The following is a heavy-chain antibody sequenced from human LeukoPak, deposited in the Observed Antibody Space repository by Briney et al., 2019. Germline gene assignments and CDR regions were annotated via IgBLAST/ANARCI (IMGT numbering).Heavy chain of an antibody. CDR1: GGSISSYY. Sequence: SETLSLTCTVSGGSISSYYWSWIRQPAGKGLEWIGRIYTSGTTHYNPSLKSRVTMSVDTSKNQFSLKLSSVTTADTAVYYCARLSTVTTSFDYWGQGTLVTVSS. V-gene: IGHV4-4*07. CDR2: IYTSGTT. D-gene: IGHD4-17*01. J-gene: IGHJ4*02. CDR3: ARLSTVTTSFDY.